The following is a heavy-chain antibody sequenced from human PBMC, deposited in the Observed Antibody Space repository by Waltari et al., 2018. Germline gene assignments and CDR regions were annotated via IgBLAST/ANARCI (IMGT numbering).Heavy chain of an antibody. D-gene: IGHD5-12*01. CDR1: GFTFSDFS. V-gene: IGHV3-48*04. J-gene: IGHJ3*02. Sequence: EVQLAESGGGLVQPGGSLRLSCAASGFTFSDFSLNWVRQAPGKGLEWVSYIYSTGSTKYYADSVKGRFTISRDNAQNSLSLQMNSLRADETAIYYCARGYRKAFDIWGQGTMVTVSS. CDR3: ARGYRKAFDI. CDR2: IYSTGSTK.